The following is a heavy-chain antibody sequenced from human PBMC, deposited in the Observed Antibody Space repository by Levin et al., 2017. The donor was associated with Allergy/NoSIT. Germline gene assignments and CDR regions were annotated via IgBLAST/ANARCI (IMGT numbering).Heavy chain of an antibody. J-gene: IGHJ4*02. CDR3: ARDPHGRGWYPDY. V-gene: IGHV3-33*01. CDR2: IWYDGSNK. D-gene: IGHD2-15*01. Sequence: PGGSLRLSCAASGFTFSSYGMHWVRQAPGKGLEWVAVIWYDGSNKYYADSVKGRFTISRDNSKNTLYLQMNSLRAEDTAVYYCARDPHGRGWYPDYWGQGTLVTVSS. CDR1: GFTFSSYG.